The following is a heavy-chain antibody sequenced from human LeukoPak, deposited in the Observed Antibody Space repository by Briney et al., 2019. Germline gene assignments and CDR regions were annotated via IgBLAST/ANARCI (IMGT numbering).Heavy chain of an antibody. Sequence: SETLSLTCTVSGGSISSYYWSWIRQPPGKGLEWIGYIYYSGSTNYNPSLKSRVTMSVDTSKNQFSLKLSSVTAADTAVYYCARGKNTVAGGLFDYWGQGTLVTVSS. CDR2: IYYSGST. J-gene: IGHJ4*02. CDR3: ARGKNTVAGGLFDY. V-gene: IGHV4-59*01. CDR1: GGSISSYY. D-gene: IGHD6-19*01.